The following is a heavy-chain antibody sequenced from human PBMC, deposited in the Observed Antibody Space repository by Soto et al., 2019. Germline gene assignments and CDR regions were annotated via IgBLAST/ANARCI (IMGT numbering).Heavy chain of an antibody. V-gene: IGHV3-9*01. CDR1: GFTFDDYA. D-gene: IGHD3-10*01. CDR2: ISWNSGSI. CDR3: AKDIGYGELLWCGDLSGFDI. J-gene: IGHJ3*02. Sequence: EVQLVESGGGLVQPGRSLRLSCAASGFTFDDYAMHWVRQAPGKGLEWVSGISWNSGSIGYADSVKGRFTISRDNAKNSLYLQINSLRAEDTALYYCAKDIGYGELLWCGDLSGFDIWGQGTMVTVSS.